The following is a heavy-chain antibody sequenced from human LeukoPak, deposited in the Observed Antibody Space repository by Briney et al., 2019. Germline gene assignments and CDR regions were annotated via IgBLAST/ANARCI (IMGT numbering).Heavy chain of an antibody. CDR1: GFTFSSYA. Sequence: GGSPRLSCAASGFTFSSYAMSWVRQAPGKGLEWVSAISGSGGSTYYADSVKGRFTISRDNSKNTLYLQMNSLRAEDTAVYYCAKRAVVVVVPAAIPISPHYYCYYMDVWGKGTTVTVSS. V-gene: IGHV3-23*01. J-gene: IGHJ6*03. CDR3: AKRAVVVVVPAAIPISPHYYCYYMDV. D-gene: IGHD2-2*01. CDR2: ISGSGGST.